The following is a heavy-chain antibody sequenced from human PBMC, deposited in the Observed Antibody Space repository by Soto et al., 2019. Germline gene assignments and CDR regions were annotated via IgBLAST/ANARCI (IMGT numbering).Heavy chain of an antibody. D-gene: IGHD3-9*01. CDR3: AKAPATDILTGYYTLFPYFDY. V-gene: IGHV3-23*01. CDR2: ISGSGGST. Sequence: PGGSLRLSCAASGFTFSSYAMSWVRQAPGKGLEWVSAISGSGGSTYYADSVKGRFTISRDNSKNTLYLQMNSLRAEDTAVYYCAKAPATDILTGYYTLFPYFDYWGQGTLVTVSS. CDR1: GFTFSSYA. J-gene: IGHJ4*02.